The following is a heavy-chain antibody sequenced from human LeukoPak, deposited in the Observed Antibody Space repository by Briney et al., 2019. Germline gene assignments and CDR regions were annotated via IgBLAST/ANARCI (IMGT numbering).Heavy chain of an antibody. D-gene: IGHD6-19*01. J-gene: IGHJ4*02. Sequence: PGGSLRLSCAASGFTFSSYWMSWVRQAPGKGLEWVANIKQDGSEKYYVDSVKGRFTISRDNAKNSQYLQMNSLSAEDTAVYYCAREEQGLVTHFDYWGQGTLVTVSS. CDR3: AREEQGLVTHFDY. V-gene: IGHV3-7*01. CDR1: GFTFSSYW. CDR2: IKQDGSEK.